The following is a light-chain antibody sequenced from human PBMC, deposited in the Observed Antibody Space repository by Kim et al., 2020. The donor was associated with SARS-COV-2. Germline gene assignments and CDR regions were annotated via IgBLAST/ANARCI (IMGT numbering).Light chain of an antibody. CDR3: SSYTSSSTPYV. CDR1: SSDVGGYNY. Sequence: SFTIPCTGTSSDVGGYNYVSWYQQHPGKAPKLMIYDVSNRPSGVSNRFSGSKSGNTASLTISGLQAEDEADYYCSSYTSSSTPYVFGTGTKVTVL. J-gene: IGLJ1*01. CDR2: DVS. V-gene: IGLV2-14*03.